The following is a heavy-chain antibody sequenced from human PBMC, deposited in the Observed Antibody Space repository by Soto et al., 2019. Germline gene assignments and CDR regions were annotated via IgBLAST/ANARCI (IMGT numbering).Heavy chain of an antibody. J-gene: IGHJ6*02. Sequence: LKISCKGSGYNFPSYWISWVRQMPGKGLEWMGRIDPSDSYTNYSPSFQGHVTISADKSISAAYLQWSSLKASDTAMYYCARQGTTDYFYYYGLDVWGQGTTVTVSS. D-gene: IGHD4-4*01. CDR2: IDPSDSYT. CDR3: ARQGTTDYFYYYGLDV. V-gene: IGHV5-10-1*01. CDR1: GYNFPSYW.